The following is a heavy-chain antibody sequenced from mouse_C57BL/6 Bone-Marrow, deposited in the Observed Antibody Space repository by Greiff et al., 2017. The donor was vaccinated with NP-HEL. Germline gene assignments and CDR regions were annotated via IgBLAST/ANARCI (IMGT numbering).Heavy chain of an antibody. CDR1: GYSITSGYY. J-gene: IGHJ3*01. CDR2: ISYDGSN. Sequence: EVKLQESGPGLVKPSQSLSLTCSVTGYSITSGYYWNWIRQFPGNKLEWMGYISYDGSNNYNPSLKNRISITRDTSKNQFFLKLNSVTTEDTATYYCARGFGDGYYPAWFAYWGQGTLVTVSA. D-gene: IGHD2-3*01. V-gene: IGHV3-6*01. CDR3: ARGFGDGYYPAWFAY.